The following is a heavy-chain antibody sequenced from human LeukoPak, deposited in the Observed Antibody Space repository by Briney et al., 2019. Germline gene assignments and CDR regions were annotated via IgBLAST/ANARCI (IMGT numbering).Heavy chain of an antibody. V-gene: IGHV3-30*02. CDR3: AKGGAMVRGVYFNHIDY. D-gene: IGHD3-10*01. J-gene: IGHJ4*02. CDR1: GFTFSSYA. CDR2: IRYHGSNK. Sequence: QSGGSLRLSCAASGFTFSSYAMSWVRQAPGKGLEWVAFIRYHGSNKYYADSVKGRFTISRDNSKNTLYLQMNSLRAEDTAVYYCAKGGAMVRGVYFNHIDYWGQGTLVTVSS.